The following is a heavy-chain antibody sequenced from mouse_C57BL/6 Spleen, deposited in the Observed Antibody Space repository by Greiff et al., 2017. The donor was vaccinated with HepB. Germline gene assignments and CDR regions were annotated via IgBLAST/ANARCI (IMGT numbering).Heavy chain of an antibody. V-gene: IGHV1-26*01. CDR2: INPNNGGT. CDR3: ASRTGTGFLYWYFDV. D-gene: IGHD4-1*01. Sequence: VQLQQSGPELVKPGASVKISCKASGYTFTDYYMNWVKQSHGKSLEWIGDINPNNGGTSYNQKFKGKATLTVDKSSSTAYMELRSLTSEDSAVYYCASRTGTGFLYWYFDVWGTGTTVTVSS. J-gene: IGHJ1*03. CDR1: GYTFTDYY.